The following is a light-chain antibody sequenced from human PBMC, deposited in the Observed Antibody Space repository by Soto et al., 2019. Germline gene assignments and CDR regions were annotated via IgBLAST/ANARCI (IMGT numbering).Light chain of an antibody. Sequence: QSVLAQPASVSVSPGQSIAISCAGTSNDVGSYNLVSWYQHHPGKAPKLMIYGGSKRPSGVSDRFSGSKSGNTASLTISGLQAEDEADYYCCSFAGNSNYVFGTGTKVTVL. J-gene: IGLJ1*01. CDR2: GGS. CDR3: CSFAGNSNYV. CDR1: SNDVGSYNL. V-gene: IGLV2-23*01.